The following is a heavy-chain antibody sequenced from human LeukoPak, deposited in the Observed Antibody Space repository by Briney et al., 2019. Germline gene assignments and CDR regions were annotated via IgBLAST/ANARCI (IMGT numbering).Heavy chain of an antibody. CDR2: IYYSGST. V-gene: IGHV4-59*08. CDR3: ARHGGAIFVRGEYFDY. D-gene: IGHD3-10*01. CDR1: GGSISSYY. Sequence: PSETLSLTCTVSGGSISSYYWSWIRQPPGKGREWIGYIYYSGSTNYNPSLKSRVTISVDTSKNQFSLKLSSVTAADTAVYYCARHGGAIFVRGEYFDYWGQGTLVTVSS. J-gene: IGHJ4*02.